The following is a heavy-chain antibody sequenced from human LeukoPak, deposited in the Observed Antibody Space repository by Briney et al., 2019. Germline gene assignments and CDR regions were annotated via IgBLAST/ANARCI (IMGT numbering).Heavy chain of an antibody. CDR1: GLNFDRYT. Sequence: GGSLRLSCATSGLNFDRYTIHWVRQAPGKGLEWVSLAGWAGGTTFYSDSVRGRFTISRDSGRKSVYPQMNSLTTDDTAFYFCAKELDTMSFDYWGQGALVTVSS. CDR3: AKELDTMSFDY. J-gene: IGHJ4*02. D-gene: IGHD3-10*02. V-gene: IGHV3-43*01. CDR2: AGWAGGTT.